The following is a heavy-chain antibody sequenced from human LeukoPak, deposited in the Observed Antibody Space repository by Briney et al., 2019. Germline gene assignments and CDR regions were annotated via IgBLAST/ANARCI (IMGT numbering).Heavy chain of an antibody. Sequence: PGRSLRLSCAASGSTFSSYAMHWVRQAPGKGLEWVAVISYDGSNKYYADSVKGRFTISRDNSKNTLYLQMNSLRAEDTAVYYCARPLSGEVGEIDYWGQGTLVTVSS. D-gene: IGHD3-10*01. V-gene: IGHV3-30*04. CDR3: ARPLSGEVGEIDY. J-gene: IGHJ4*02. CDR1: GSTFSSYA. CDR2: ISYDGSNK.